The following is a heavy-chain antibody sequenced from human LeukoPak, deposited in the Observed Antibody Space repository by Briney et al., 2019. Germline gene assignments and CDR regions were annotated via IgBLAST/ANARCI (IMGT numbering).Heavy chain of an antibody. D-gene: IGHD4-23*01. Sequence: KPSETLSPTRPFPGASRRSFYWGWIRQPPGEGLEWIGYIYNSGSTYNPSLKSRVTISLDTSKNQFSLRLTSVTAADTAVYYCGRDYGGKFDYWGQGTLVTVSS. J-gene: IGHJ4*02. CDR3: GRDYGGKFDY. CDR1: GASRRSFY. V-gene: IGHV4-59*01. CDR2: IYNSGST.